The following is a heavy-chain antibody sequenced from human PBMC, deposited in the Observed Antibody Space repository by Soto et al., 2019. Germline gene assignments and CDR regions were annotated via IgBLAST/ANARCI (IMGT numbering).Heavy chain of an antibody. CDR1: GGTFSNYV. CDR2: IIPIFGSA. Sequence: QVQLVQSGAEVKKPGSSVKVSCKASGGTFSNYVISWVRQGPGQGLEWMGGIIPIFGSANYAQKFQGRVTMTADESTSTAYMELSSLRSEDTAVYYCARDRAYCSSSSCYDNYYGMDVRGQGTTVTVSS. J-gene: IGHJ6*02. V-gene: IGHV1-69*01. CDR3: ARDRAYCSSSSCYDNYYGMDV. D-gene: IGHD2-2*01.